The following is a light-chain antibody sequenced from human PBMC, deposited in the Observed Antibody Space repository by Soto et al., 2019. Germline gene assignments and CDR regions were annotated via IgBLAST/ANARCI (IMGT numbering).Light chain of an antibody. Sequence: EIVITQSPSTLSVSTGERATLSCRASQSVNIYLAWYQQKPGQAPRLLIYGASNRATGIPARFSGSGSGTDFTLTISRLEPEDFALYYCQQYGSSPWTFGQGTKVDI. J-gene: IGKJ1*01. V-gene: IGKV3-20*01. CDR1: QSVNIY. CDR2: GAS. CDR3: QQYGSSPWT.